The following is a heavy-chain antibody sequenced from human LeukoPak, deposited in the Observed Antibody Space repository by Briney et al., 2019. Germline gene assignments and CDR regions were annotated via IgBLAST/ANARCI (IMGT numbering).Heavy chain of an antibody. CDR1: GFTFSSYW. V-gene: IGHV3-7*01. CDR2: LKEDGSEK. J-gene: IGHJ6*03. CDR3: VRDAGSSAIFNYYMDV. D-gene: IGHD6-25*01. Sequence: PGGSLRLSCAASGFTFSSYWMSWVRQAPGKGLEWLANLKEDGSEKYYVDSVKGRFTISRDNAKNSLYLQMNSLRAEDTAVYYCVRDAGSSAIFNYYMDVWGKGTTVTVSS.